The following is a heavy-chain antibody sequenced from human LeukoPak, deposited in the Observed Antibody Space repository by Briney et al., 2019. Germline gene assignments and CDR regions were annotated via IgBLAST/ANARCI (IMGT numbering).Heavy chain of an antibody. CDR3: AKEYSGSFSPFPSYFDY. CDR1: GFTFSSYE. D-gene: IGHD1-26*01. CDR2: ISASGGRT. J-gene: IGHJ4*02. Sequence: GGSLRLSCAASGFTFSSYEMNWVRQAPGKGLEWVSAISASGGRTYYADSVKGRFTISRDNSKNTLYLQMNSLRADDTAVYYCAKEYSGSFSPFPSYFDYWGQGTLVTVSS. V-gene: IGHV3-23*01.